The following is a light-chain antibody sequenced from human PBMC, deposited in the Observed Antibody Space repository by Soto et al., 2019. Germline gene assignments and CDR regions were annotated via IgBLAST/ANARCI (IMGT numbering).Light chain of an antibody. CDR1: QSISSSY. V-gene: IGKV3-20*01. Sequence: EIVLTQSPGTLSLSPGERATLSCRASQSISSSYLAWYQQKPGQAPRLVMYGASSRATGIPDRFSGFGSGTDFTLTISRLEPEDSAVYYCQHYESSPYTFGQGTKLEIK. CDR3: QHYESSPYT. J-gene: IGKJ2*01. CDR2: GAS.